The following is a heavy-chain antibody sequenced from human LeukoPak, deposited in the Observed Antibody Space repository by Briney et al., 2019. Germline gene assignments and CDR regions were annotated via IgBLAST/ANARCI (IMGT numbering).Heavy chain of an antibody. J-gene: IGHJ4*02. CDR3: ARVMFDSSGYYSYYFDY. CDR1: GGSISSSSYY. D-gene: IGHD3-22*01. Sequence: SETLSLTCTVSGGSISSSSYYWGWIRQPPGKGLEWIGSIYYSGSTYYNPSLKSRVTISVDTSKNQFSLKLSSVTAADTAVYYCARVMFDSSGYYSYYFDYWGQGTLVTVSS. V-gene: IGHV4-39*07. CDR2: IYYSGST.